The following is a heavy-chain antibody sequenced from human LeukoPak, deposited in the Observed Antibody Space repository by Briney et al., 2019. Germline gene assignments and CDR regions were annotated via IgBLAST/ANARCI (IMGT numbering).Heavy chain of an antibody. V-gene: IGHV3-30*03. Sequence: GGSLRLSCAASGFTFSSYSMNWVCQAPGKGLEWVAVISYDGSNKYYADSVKGRFTISRDNSKNTLYLQMNSLRAEDTAVYYCARDYGQQLSQGYFDYWGQGTLVTVSS. D-gene: IGHD6-13*01. J-gene: IGHJ4*02. CDR3: ARDYGQQLSQGYFDY. CDR1: GFTFSSYS. CDR2: ISYDGSNK.